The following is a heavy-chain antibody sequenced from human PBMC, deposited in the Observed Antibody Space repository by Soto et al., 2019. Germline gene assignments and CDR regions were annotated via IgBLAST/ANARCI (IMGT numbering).Heavy chain of an antibody. CDR2: INPNSGGT. V-gene: IGHV1-2*04. CDR3: ARTXIATVTTDYHYYYGMDV. D-gene: IGHD4-4*01. Sequence: ASVKVSCKASGYTFTGYYMHWVRQAPGQGLEWMGWINPNSGGTNYAQKFQGWVTMTRDTSISTAYMELSRLRSDDTAVYYCARTXIATVTTDYHYYYGMDVWGQGTTVTVSS. J-gene: IGHJ6*02. CDR1: GYTFTGYY.